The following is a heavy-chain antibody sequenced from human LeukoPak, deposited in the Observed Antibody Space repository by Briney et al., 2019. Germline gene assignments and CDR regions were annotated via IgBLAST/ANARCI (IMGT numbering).Heavy chain of an antibody. CDR2: IYYSGST. Sequence: SETLSLTCTVSGGSISSSSYYWGWIRQPPGKGLEWIESIYYSGSTYYNPSLKSRVTISVDTSKNQFSLKLSSVTAADTAVYYCARGPGWELPLFHDYWGQGTLVTVSS. J-gene: IGHJ4*02. D-gene: IGHD1-26*01. V-gene: IGHV4-39*07. CDR3: ARGPGWELPLFHDY. CDR1: GGSISSSSYY.